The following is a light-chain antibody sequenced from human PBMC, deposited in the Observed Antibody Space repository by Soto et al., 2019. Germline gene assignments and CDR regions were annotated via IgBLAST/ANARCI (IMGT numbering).Light chain of an antibody. Sequence: EIVLTQSPATLSLSPGERATLSCRASQSVSSYLAWYQQKPGQAPRLLIYDASNRATGIPARFSGSGSGTDFPLTSSSLEPEDFAVYYCQQRSNLPYTFGQGTKLEIK. CDR3: QQRSNLPYT. V-gene: IGKV3-11*01. CDR2: DAS. CDR1: QSVSSY. J-gene: IGKJ2*01.